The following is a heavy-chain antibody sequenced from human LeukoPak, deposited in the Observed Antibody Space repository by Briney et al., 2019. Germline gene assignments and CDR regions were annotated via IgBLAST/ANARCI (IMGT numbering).Heavy chain of an antibody. Sequence: SVKVSCKASGGTFSSYAISWVRQAPGQGLEWMGGIIPIFGTANYAQKFQGRVTITADESTSTAYMELSSLRSEDTAVYYCARGLTTVTVNYYYMDVWGKGTTVTVSS. D-gene: IGHD4-17*01. V-gene: IGHV1-69*13. J-gene: IGHJ6*03. CDR1: GGTFSSYA. CDR2: IIPIFGTA. CDR3: ARGLTTVTVNYYYMDV.